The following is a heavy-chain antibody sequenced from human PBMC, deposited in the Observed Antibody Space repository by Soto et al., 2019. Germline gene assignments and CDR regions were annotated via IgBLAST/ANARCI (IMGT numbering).Heavy chain of an antibody. CDR2: TYYRSKWYY. Sequence: PSQTLSLTCAISGDSVPSNHATWDWIRQSPSRGLEWLGRTYYRSKWYYDYALSVKSRITINPDTSNNQLSLQLNSVTPEDTAVYYCAKPPGLLFDYWGQGTLVTVSS. CDR1: GDSVPSNHAT. J-gene: IGHJ4*02. CDR3: AKPPGLLFDY. D-gene: IGHD3-22*01. V-gene: IGHV6-1*01.